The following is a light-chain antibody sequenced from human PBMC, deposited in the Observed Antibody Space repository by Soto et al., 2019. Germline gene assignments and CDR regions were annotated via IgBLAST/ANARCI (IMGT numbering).Light chain of an antibody. CDR3: QQYNNWPPLT. CDR1: QSVSSY. CDR2: DAS. V-gene: IGKV3-11*01. Sequence: EIVLTQSPATLSLSPGERATLSCRASQSVSSYLAWYQQKPGQAPRLLIYDASNRATGIPARFSGSGSGTDLTLTISSLEPEDFAVYYCQQYNNWPPLTFGGGTKVEIK. J-gene: IGKJ4*01.